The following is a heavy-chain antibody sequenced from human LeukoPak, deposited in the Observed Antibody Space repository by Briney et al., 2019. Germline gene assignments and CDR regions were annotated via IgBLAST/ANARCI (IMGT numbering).Heavy chain of an antibody. CDR2: ISGSGGST. J-gene: IGHJ3*02. Sequence: GGSLRLSCAASGFTFSSYAMSWVRQAPGKGLEWVSAISGSGGSTYYADSVKGRFTISRDNSKNTLYLQMNSLRAEDTAVYYCSRYYGSGSYPPPGAFDIWGQGTMVTVSS. CDR1: GFTFSSYA. V-gene: IGHV3-23*01. D-gene: IGHD3-10*01. CDR3: SRYYGSGSYPPPGAFDI.